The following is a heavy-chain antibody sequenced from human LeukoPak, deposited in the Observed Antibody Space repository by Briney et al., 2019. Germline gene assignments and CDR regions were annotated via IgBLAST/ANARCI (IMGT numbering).Heavy chain of an antibody. V-gene: IGHV3-30*18. CDR1: GFTFSSYG. Sequence: GGSLRLSCAASGFTFSSYGMHWVRQAPGKGLEWVAVISYDGSNKYYADSVKGRFTISRDNSKNTLYLQMNILRAEDTAVYYCAKDAFGVWGQGTTVTVSS. CDR3: AKDAFGV. J-gene: IGHJ6*02. D-gene: IGHD3-10*01. CDR2: ISYDGSNK.